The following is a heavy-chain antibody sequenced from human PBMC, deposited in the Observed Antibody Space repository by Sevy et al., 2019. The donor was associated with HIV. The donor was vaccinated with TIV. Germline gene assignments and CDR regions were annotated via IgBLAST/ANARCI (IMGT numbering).Heavy chain of an antibody. V-gene: IGHV4-59*01. CDR2: IYYSGST. J-gene: IGHJ4*02. Sequence: SETLSLTCTVSGGSISSYYWSWIRQPPGKGLEWIGSIYYSGSTNYNPSLKSRVTISVDTSKNQFSLKLSSVTAADTAVYYCARAKSEYSGYDWWYFDYWGQGTLVTVSS. CDR1: GGSISSYY. CDR3: ARAKSEYSGYDWWYFDY. D-gene: IGHD5-12*01.